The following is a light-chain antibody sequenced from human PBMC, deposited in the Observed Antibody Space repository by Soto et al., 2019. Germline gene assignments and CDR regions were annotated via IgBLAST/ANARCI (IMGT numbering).Light chain of an antibody. CDR3: QQYGSSPFT. J-gene: IGKJ3*01. V-gene: IGKV3-20*01. Sequence: EIVLTQSPGTLSLSPGERATLSCRASQSVSSSSLAWYQQKPGQAPRLLIYGASSRATGIPDRFSGSGSGTDFTLTISSLEPEDFAVYYCQQYGSSPFTFAPGTKVDIK. CDR1: QSVSSSS. CDR2: GAS.